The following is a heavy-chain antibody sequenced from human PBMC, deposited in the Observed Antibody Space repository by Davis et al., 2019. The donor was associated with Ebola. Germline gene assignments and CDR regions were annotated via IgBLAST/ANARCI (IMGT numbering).Heavy chain of an antibody. Sequence: PGGSLRLSCAASGFTFSNAWMSWVRQAPGKGLEWVGRIKSKTDGGTTDYAAPVKGRFTISRDDSKNTLYLQMNSLKTEDTAVYYCTRDCYYDRTGDAFDIWGQGTMVTVSS. CDR3: TRDCYYDRTGDAFDI. V-gene: IGHV3-15*01. J-gene: IGHJ3*02. D-gene: IGHD3-22*01. CDR1: GFTFSNAW. CDR2: IKSKTDGGTT.